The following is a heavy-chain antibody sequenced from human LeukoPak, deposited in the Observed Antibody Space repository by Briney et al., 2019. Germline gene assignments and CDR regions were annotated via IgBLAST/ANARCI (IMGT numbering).Heavy chain of an antibody. Sequence: SETLSLTCTVSGVSISNYYWGWIRQPPGKGLEWIGHIYYSGSTNYNPSLKSRVNISVDTSKNQFSLKLNSVTAADTAVYYCARGWGYSDYWGQGTLVTASS. V-gene: IGHV4-59*01. CDR1: GVSISNYY. CDR2: IYYSGST. CDR3: ARGWGYSDY. J-gene: IGHJ4*02. D-gene: IGHD2-21*01.